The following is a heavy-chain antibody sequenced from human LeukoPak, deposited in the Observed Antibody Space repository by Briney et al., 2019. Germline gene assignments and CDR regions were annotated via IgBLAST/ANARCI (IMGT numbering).Heavy chain of an antibody. D-gene: IGHD4-17*01. J-gene: IGHJ6*04. V-gene: IGHV4-59*08. CDR3: ARHVYGEGMVV. Sequence: KPSETLSLTCTVSGGSLNGYYWGWIRQPPGKGLVCIGYIHSSEGTAHNASLKSRLTISLDTSKNQFSLTLSSVTAADTAVYYCARHVYGEGMVVWGKGTTVTVSS. CDR2: IHSSEGT. CDR1: GGSLNGYY.